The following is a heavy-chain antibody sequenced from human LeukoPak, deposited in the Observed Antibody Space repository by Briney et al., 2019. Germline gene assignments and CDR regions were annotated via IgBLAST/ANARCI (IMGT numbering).Heavy chain of an antibody. D-gene: IGHD4-11*01. J-gene: IGHJ4*02. Sequence: SETLSLTCTVLSASINSYYWSWIRQPPGQGLEWIGHIYYNGKTNYNPSLKSRVTISVDTSKNQFSLQLGSVTAADTAVYYCARHIIYSKKPSFDHWGQGTLVTVSS. CDR1: SASINSYY. V-gene: IGHV4-59*01. CDR2: IYYNGKT. CDR3: ARHIIYSKKPSFDH.